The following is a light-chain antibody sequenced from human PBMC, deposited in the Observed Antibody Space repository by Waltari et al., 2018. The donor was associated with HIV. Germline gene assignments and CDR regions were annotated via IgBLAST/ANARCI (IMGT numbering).Light chain of an antibody. CDR1: PRSANYN. V-gene: IGLV9-49*03. CDR2: VGPGGSVG. CDR3: GSDHGTGSNSVYVV. J-gene: IGLJ2*01. Sequence: VVTQAPSASASLGASVTLPCTLNPRSANYNADWYQQRPGKRPRFVIRVGPGGSVGSKGDGIPDRFSVSASGLDRYLTIKNIQEDDAGDYHCGSDHGTGSNSVYVVFGGGTRLTVL.